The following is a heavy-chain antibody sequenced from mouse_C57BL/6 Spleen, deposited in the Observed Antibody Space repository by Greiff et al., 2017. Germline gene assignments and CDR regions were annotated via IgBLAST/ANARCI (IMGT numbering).Heavy chain of an antibody. V-gene: IGHV5-9-1*02. D-gene: IGHD1-1*01. CDR1: GFTFSSYA. CDR3: TRDEMSYDYGSSHVRERGFAY. CDR2: ISSGGDYI. J-gene: IGHJ3*01. Sequence: DVKLVESGEGLVKPGGSLKLSCAASGFTFSSYAMSWVRQTPEKRLEWVAYISSGGDYIYYADTVKGRFTISRDNARNTLYLQMRSLKSEDTAMYYCTRDEMSYDYGSSHVRERGFAYWGQGTLVTVSA.